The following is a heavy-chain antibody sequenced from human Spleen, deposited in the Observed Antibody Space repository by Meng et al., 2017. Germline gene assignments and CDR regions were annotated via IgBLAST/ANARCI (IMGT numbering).Heavy chain of an antibody. J-gene: IGHJ4*02. CDR3: AREGGYRVAGTEFDY. CDR1: GFTFSSYA. CDR2: FTSIGTGT. D-gene: IGHD6-19*01. V-gene: IGHV3-23*01. Sequence: GESLKISCVASGFTFSSYAMIWVRQAPGKGLEWVSGFTSIGTGTHYADSVKGRFSISRDNSKNTLYLQMDSLRVEDTAVFYCAREGGYRVAGTEFDYWGQGTPVTVSS.